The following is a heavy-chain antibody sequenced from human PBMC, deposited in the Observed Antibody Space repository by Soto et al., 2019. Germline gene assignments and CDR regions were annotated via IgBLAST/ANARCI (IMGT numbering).Heavy chain of an antibody. Sequence: QVQLVESGGGVVQPGRSLRLSCAASGFTFSSYAMHWVRQAPGKGLEWVAVILSDGSNKWYVDSVKGRFTISRDNSKNTLYLQMNSLRAADTAVYYCARDVFQEDVWGQGTTVTVSS. J-gene: IGHJ6*02. CDR2: ILSDGSNK. CDR3: ARDVFQEDV. CDR1: GFTFSSYA. V-gene: IGHV3-30-3*01.